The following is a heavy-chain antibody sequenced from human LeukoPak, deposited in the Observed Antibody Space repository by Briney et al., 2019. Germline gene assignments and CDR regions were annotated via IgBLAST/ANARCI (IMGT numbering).Heavy chain of an antibody. J-gene: IGHJ3*02. CDR1: GGSISSYY. D-gene: IGHD6-13*01. CDR2: IYYSGST. CDR3: ARRMDSSSWYRGAFDI. Sequence: SETLSLTCTVSGGSISSYYWSWIRQPPGKGLEWIGYIYYSGSTNYNPSLKSRVTISVDTSKNQLSLKLSSVTAADTAVYYCARRMDSSSWYRGAFDIWGQGTMVTISS. V-gene: IGHV4-59*01.